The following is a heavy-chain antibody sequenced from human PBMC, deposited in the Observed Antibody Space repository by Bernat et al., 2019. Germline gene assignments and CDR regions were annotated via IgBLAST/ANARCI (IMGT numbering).Heavy chain of an antibody. Sequence: QVQLVESGGGVVQPGRSLRLSCAASGFTFSSYGMHWVRQAPGKGLEWVAVISYDGSNKYYADSVKGRFTISRDNSKNTLYLQMNSLRAEDTAVYYCARHSSSWYDWFDPWGQGTLVTVSS. V-gene: IGHV3-30*03. CDR2: ISYDGSNK. D-gene: IGHD6-13*01. CDR1: GFTFSSYG. CDR3: ARHSSSWYDWFDP. J-gene: IGHJ5*02.